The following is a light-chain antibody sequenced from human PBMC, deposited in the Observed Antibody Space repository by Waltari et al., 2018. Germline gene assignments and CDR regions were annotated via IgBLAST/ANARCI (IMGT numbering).Light chain of an antibody. Sequence: DIQMTQSPSSLSASVGDSVPITCRASQSISGHVNWYQQKPGKAPKLLIHAASTLQSGVPPRFSGSGSGTDFTLTISSLQPEDFSTYYCQQSSSAPRTFGQGTKLDIK. CDR1: QSISGH. CDR3: QQSSSAPRT. V-gene: IGKV1-39*01. CDR2: AAS. J-gene: IGKJ2*01.